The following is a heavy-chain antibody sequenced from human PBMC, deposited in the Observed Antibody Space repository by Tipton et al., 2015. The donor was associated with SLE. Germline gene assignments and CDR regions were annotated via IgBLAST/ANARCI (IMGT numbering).Heavy chain of an antibody. J-gene: IGHJ5*02. CDR3: ARAGGGDSNWFDP. D-gene: IGHD2-21*01. V-gene: IGHV4-39*07. CDR2: IYYSGTAH. Sequence: TLSLTCTVSGDSITRSSFYWGWIRQPPGKGLEWIGSIYYSGTAHYENPSLKSRVTISIDTSNNQFSLGLTSVTAADTAVYFCARAGGGDSNWFDPWGQGTLVTVSS. CDR1: GDSITRSSFY.